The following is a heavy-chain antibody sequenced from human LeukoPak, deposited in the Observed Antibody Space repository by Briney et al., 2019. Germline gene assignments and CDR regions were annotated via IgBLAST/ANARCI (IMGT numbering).Heavy chain of an antibody. Sequence: GGSLRLSCAASGFTFSSYSMNWVRQAPGKGLEWLSYITSSSSIRYFADSVKGRFTISRDNAKNSLYLQMNSLRVEDTAVYYCARGGVSVGGNFDYWGQGTLVTVSS. CDR3: ARGGVSVGGNFDY. CDR1: GFTFSSYS. CDR2: ITSSSSIR. D-gene: IGHD4-23*01. J-gene: IGHJ4*02. V-gene: IGHV3-48*01.